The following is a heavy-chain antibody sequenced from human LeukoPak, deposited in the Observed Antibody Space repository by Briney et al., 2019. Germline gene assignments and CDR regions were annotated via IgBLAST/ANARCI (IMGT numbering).Heavy chain of an antibody. CDR1: GYTFTSYG. V-gene: IGHV1-18*01. CDR3: AMKIWFGNYWRESCFDP. Sequence: ASVKVSCKASGYTFTSYGISWVRQAPGQGLERMGWISAYTGNTKYAQKLQGRVTMTTDTSTSTAYMELRSLISDDTAVYYCAMKIWFGNYWRESCFDPWGKGTLVTVSS. J-gene: IGHJ5*02. CDR2: ISAYTGNT. D-gene: IGHD3-10*01.